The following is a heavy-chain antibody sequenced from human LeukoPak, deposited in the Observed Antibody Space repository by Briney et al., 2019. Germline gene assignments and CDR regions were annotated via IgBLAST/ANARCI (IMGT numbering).Heavy chain of an antibody. D-gene: IGHD3-10*01. CDR1: GFTFGSYA. CDR2: ISGGGGDA. J-gene: IGHJ4*02. V-gene: IGHV3-23*01. CDR3: AKTPKLIRGTPDY. Sequence: PGGSLRLSXAASGFTFGSYAMTWVRQAPGKGLEWVSVISGGGGDANYADPVKGRFTISRDNSKNTLYLQMSSLRAEDTAIYYCAKTPKLIRGTPDYWGQGTLVIVSS.